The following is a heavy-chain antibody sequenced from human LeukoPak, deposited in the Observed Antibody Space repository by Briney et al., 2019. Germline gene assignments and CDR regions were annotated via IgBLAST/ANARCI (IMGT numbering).Heavy chain of an antibody. J-gene: IGHJ5*02. CDR3: ARGPRKPAASKSFWFDP. CDR1: GYTFTSYD. D-gene: IGHD2-2*01. Sequence: GASVKVSCKASGYTFTSYDINWVRQATGQGLEWMGWMNPNSGNTGYAQKFQGRVTMTRNTSISTAYMELSSLRSEDTAVYYCARGPRKPAASKSFWFDPWGQGTLVTVSS. CDR2: MNPNSGNT. V-gene: IGHV1-8*01.